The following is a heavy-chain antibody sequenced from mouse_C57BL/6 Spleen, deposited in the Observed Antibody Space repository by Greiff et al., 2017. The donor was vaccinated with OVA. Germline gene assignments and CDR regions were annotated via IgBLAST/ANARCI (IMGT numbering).Heavy chain of an antibody. CDR1: GYTFTSYW. CDR2: IDPSDSYT. CDR3: AYYGSSYKFAY. Sequence: QVHVKQPGAELVKPGASVKLSCKASGYTFTSYWMQWVKQRPGQGLEWIGEIDPSDSYTNSNQKFKGKATLTVDTSSSTAYMQLSSLTSEDSAVYYCAYYGSSYKFAYWGQGTLVTVSA. V-gene: IGHV1-50*01. D-gene: IGHD1-1*01. J-gene: IGHJ3*01.